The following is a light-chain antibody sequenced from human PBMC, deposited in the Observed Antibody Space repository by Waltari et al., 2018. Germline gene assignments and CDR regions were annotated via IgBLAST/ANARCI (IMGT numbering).Light chain of an antibody. J-gene: IGLJ1*01. Sequence: QSALTQPASVSGSPGQSIPLSCTGTSSDVGGYNYVSWYQHHPGKAPKLMIFDVSSRPSGVSNRFSGSKSGNTASLTISGLQAEDEADYYCSSYTSSTTYVFGAGTKVTVL. CDR3: SSYTSSTTYV. CDR2: DVS. V-gene: IGLV2-14*03. CDR1: SSDVGGYNY.